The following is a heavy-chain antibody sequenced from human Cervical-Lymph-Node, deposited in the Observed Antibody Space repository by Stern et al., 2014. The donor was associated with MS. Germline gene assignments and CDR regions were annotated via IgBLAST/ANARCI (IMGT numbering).Heavy chain of an antibody. CDR1: GYTFTSYW. CDR2: IVPGGSDI. CDR3: ARQRYFDY. V-gene: IGHV5-51*01. J-gene: IGHJ4*02. Sequence: QLVQSGPEVKRPGESLKISCQASGYTFTSYWIGWVRQMPGKRREWSAIIVPGGSDIRHSPSFQGQVPISADKSSSTAYLQWNNLKASATAIYYCARQRYFDYWGQGTLVTVSS.